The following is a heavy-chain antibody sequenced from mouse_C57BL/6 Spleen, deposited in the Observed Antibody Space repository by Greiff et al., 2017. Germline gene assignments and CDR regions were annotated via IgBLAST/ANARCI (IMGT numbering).Heavy chain of an antibody. Sequence: QVQLKQSGAELVRPGASVTLSCKASGYTFTDYEMHWVKQTPVHGLEWIGAIDPETGGTAYNQKFKGKAILTADKSSSTAYMELRSLTSEDSAVYYCTTTVVAHWYFDVWGTGTTVTVSS. V-gene: IGHV1-15*01. CDR1: GYTFTDYE. D-gene: IGHD1-1*01. J-gene: IGHJ1*03. CDR3: TTTVVAHWYFDV. CDR2: IDPETGGT.